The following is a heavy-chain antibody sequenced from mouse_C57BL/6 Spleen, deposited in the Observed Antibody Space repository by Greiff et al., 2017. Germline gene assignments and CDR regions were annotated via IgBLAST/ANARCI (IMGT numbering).Heavy chain of an antibody. D-gene: IGHD2-3*01. CDR3: ARNDGYYSYYYAMDY. CDR1: GYTFTSYW. J-gene: IGHJ4*01. Sequence: QVHVKQPGAELVQPGASVKLSCKASGYTFTSYWMHWVKQRPGQGLEWIGMIHPNSGSTNYNEKFKSKATLTVDKSSSTAYMQLSSLTSEDSAVYYCARNDGYYSYYYAMDYWGQGTSVTVSS. V-gene: IGHV1-64*01. CDR2: IHPNSGST.